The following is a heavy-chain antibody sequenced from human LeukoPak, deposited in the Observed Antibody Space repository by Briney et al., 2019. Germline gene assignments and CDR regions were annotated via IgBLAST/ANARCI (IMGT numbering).Heavy chain of an antibody. CDR1: GGSFSGYY. Sequence: PSETLSLTCAVYGGSFSGYYWSWIRQPPGKGLEWIGEIKHSGSTNYNPSLKSRVTIPVDTSKNQFSLKLSSVTAADTAVYYCARVTLLPTHIDYWGQGALVTVSS. CDR3: ARVTLLPTHIDY. V-gene: IGHV4-34*01. J-gene: IGHJ4*02. CDR2: IKHSGST. D-gene: IGHD2/OR15-2a*01.